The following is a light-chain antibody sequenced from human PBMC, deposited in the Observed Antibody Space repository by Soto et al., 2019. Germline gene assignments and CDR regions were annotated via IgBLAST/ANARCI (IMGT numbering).Light chain of an antibody. CDR1: SSDVGGYNY. CDR2: DVS. Sequence: QSALTQPASVYGSPGQSITIACTGTSSDVGGYNYVSWYQQHQGKAPKLMIYDVSNRPSGVSNRCSGSKSGHTASLTISGLQHDDEADYYCSAYTRSSTYVFRAGTKLPVL. V-gene: IGLV2-14*01. J-gene: IGLJ1*01. CDR3: SAYTRSSTYV.